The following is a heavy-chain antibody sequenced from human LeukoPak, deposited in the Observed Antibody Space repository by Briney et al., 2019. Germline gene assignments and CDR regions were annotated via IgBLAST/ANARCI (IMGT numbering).Heavy chain of an antibody. V-gene: IGHV4-39*07. D-gene: IGHD3-10*01. J-gene: IGHJ3*02. CDR3: ARDLSGGTFDI. Sequence: SETLSLTCTVSGGSISSSNYYWGWIRQPPGKGLEWIGSIYYRGSTYYNPSLKSRVTISLDTSKSQFSLKLSSVTAADTAVYYCARDLSGGTFDIWGQGTMVTVSS. CDR2: IYYRGST. CDR1: GGSISSSNYY.